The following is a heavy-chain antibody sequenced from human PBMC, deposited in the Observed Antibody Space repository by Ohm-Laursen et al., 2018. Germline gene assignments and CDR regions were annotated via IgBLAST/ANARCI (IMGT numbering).Heavy chain of an antibody. V-gene: IGHV4-39*01. CDR2: IYYSGST. D-gene: IGHD2-2*01. CDR1: GGSISSSSYY. Sequence: SDTLSLTCTVSGGSISSSSYYWGWIRQPPGKGLEWIGSIYYSGSTYYTPFLKSRVTISVDTSKNQFSLKLSSVTAADTAVYYCASLNNDCSSTSCYQYFDYWGQGTLVTVSS. J-gene: IGHJ4*02. CDR3: ASLNNDCSSTSCYQYFDY.